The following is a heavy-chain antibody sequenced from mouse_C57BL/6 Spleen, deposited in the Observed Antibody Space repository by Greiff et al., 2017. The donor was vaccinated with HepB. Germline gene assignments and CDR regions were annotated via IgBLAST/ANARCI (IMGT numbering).Heavy chain of an antibody. J-gene: IGHJ3*01. CDR1: GYSFTGYF. CDR2: INPYNGDT. V-gene: IGHV1-20*01. Sequence: VQLKQSGPELVKPGDSVKISCKASGYSFTGYFMNWVMQSHGKSLEWIGRINPYNGDTFYNQKFKGKATLTVDKSSSTAHMELRSLTSEDSAVYYCARALYDGYLAWFAYWGQGTLVTVSA. D-gene: IGHD2-3*01. CDR3: ARALYDGYLAWFAY.